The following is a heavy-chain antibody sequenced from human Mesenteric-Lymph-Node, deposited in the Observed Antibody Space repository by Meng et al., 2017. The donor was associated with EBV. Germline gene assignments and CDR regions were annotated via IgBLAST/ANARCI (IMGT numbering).Heavy chain of an antibody. CDR3: ARGGGVLTPLDY. V-gene: IGHV4-34*02. CDR2: INHSGGT. D-gene: IGHD4-23*01. J-gene: IGHJ4*02. CDR1: GDSVSGYF. Sequence: QVQLQQGGAGLFTPSETLSLPVAVYGDSVSGYFWSWNRQPIGKGLEWIGEINHSGGTNYNPSLESRVTISVDASKNQFSLKLRSVTAADTAVYYCARGGGVLTPLDYWGQGSLVTVSS.